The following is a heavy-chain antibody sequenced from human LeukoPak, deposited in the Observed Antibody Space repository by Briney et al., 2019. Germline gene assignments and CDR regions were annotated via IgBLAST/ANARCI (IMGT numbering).Heavy chain of an antibody. J-gene: IGHJ4*02. CDR3: ARETKGDYDY. Sequence: GGSLRLSCAASGFIFSAFPMHWVRQAPGKGLESVSAIGGSGADTYYANSVKGRFTISRDNSKNTLDLQMGSLRVEDMAVYYCARETKGDYDYWGQGTLVTVSS. D-gene: IGHD2-21*01. CDR1: GFIFSAFP. V-gene: IGHV3-64*01. CDR2: IGGSGADT.